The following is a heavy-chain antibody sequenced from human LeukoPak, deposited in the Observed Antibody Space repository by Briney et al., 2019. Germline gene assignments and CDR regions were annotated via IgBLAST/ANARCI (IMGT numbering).Heavy chain of an antibody. D-gene: IGHD3-22*01. V-gene: IGHV4-59*01. CDR1: GGSFSSYY. CDR3: ARVTGYMIEDYFDY. J-gene: IGHJ4*02. CDR2: IYYSGST. Sequence: EPSETLSLTCAVYGGSFSSYYWGWIRQPPGKGLEWIGSIYYSGSTNYNPSLKSRVTISVETSKNQFSLKLSSVTAADTAVYYCARVTGYMIEDYFDYWGQGTLVTVSS.